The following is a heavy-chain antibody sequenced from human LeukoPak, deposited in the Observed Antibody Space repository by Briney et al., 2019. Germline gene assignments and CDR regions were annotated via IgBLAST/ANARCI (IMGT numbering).Heavy chain of an antibody. J-gene: IGHJ4*02. D-gene: IGHD1-1*01. V-gene: IGHV3-21*01. CDR2: ISSSSYI. Sequence: GGSLRLSCAASGFTFSSYSMNWVRQAPGKGLEWVSSISSSSYIYYADSVKGRFTISRDNAKNSLYLQMNSLRAEDTAVYYCARTDRTGTTSPIDYWGQGTLVTVSS. CDR3: ARTDRTGTTSPIDY. CDR1: GFTFSSYS.